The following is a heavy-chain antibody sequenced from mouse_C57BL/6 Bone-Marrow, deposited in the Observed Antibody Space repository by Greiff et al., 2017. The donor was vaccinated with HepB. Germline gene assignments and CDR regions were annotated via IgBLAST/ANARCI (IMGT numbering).Heavy chain of an antibody. V-gene: IGHV5-4*01. J-gene: IGHJ3*01. CDR3: ARDRALGAY. D-gene: IGHD3-1*01. CDR2: ISDGGSYT. CDR1: GFTFSSYA. Sequence: EVQLVESGGGLVKPGGSLKLSCAASGFTFSSYAMSWVRQTPEKRLEWVATISDGGSYTSYPDNVKGRFTISRDNAKNNLYLQMSHLKSEDTAMYYCARDRALGAYWGQGTLVTVSA.